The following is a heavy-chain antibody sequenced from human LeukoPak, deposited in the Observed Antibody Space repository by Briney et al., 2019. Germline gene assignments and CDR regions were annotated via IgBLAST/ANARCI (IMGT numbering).Heavy chain of an antibody. D-gene: IGHD3-22*01. J-gene: IGHJ4*02. CDR2: IWYDGSNK. V-gene: IGHV3-33*01. CDR1: EFTFSSYA. CDR3: ARGYYFDSSGYSPFYFDY. Sequence: GGSLRLSCAASEFTFSSYAMHWVRQAPGKGLEWVALIWYDGSNKYYAGSVKGRFTISRDNSKNTLYLQMNSLRAEDTAVYYCARGYYFDSSGYSPFYFDYWGQGTLVTVSS.